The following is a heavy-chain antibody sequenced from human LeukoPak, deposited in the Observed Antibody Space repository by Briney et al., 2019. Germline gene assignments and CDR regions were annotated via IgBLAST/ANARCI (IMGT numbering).Heavy chain of an antibody. CDR1: GYSFTSYW. Sequence: GESLKISCKGSGYSFTSYWIGWVRQMPGKGLEWMGIIYPGDSDTRYSPSFQGRVTISADKSISTAYLQWSSLKASDTAMYYCAISGEVAAADHGGAEYFQHWGQGTLVTVSS. CDR2: IYPGDSDT. CDR3: AISGEVAAADHGGAEYFQH. J-gene: IGHJ1*01. V-gene: IGHV5-51*01. D-gene: IGHD6-13*01.